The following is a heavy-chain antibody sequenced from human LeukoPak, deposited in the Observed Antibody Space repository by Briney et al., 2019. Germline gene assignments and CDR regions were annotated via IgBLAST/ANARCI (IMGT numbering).Heavy chain of an antibody. CDR3: AKPQSSLSHFYDS. V-gene: IGHV4-38-2*01. CDR1: GYSINSAYH. CDR2: IHHSGTT. D-gene: IGHD2-2*01. Sequence: SETLSLPCAVSGYSINSAYHWGWIRQPPGKGLEWIGSIHHSGTTYYNPSLKSRVTISVDTSKNQISLKVNSVTAADTAVYYCAKPQSSLSHFYDSWGQGTLVTVSS. J-gene: IGHJ4*02.